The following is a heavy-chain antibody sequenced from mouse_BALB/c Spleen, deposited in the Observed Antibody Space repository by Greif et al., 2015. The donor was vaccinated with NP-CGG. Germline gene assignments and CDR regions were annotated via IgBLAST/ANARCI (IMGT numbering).Heavy chain of an antibody. CDR3: AREGDGYYYAMDY. V-gene: IGHV1S56*01. CDR2: IYPGDVNT. Sequence: VQLQQSGPELVKPGASVRISCKASGYTFTSYYIHWVKQRPGQGLEWIGWIYPGDVNTKYNEKFKGKATLTADKSSSTAYMQLSSLTSEDSAVYFCAREGDGYYYAMDYWGQGTSVTVSS. J-gene: IGHJ4*01. CDR1: GYTFTSYY. D-gene: IGHD2-3*01.